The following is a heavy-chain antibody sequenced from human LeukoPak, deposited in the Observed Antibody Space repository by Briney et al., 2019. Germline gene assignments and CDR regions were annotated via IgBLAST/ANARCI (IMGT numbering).Heavy chain of an antibody. Sequence: ASVKVSCKASGGTFSSSTISWVRQAPGQGLEWMGGIIPIFGTANYAQKFQGRVTITADESTSTAYMELSSLRSEDTAVYYCARELGLPGWFDPWGQGTLVTVSS. CDR3: ARELGLPGWFDP. J-gene: IGHJ5*02. CDR1: GGTFSSST. CDR2: IIPIFGTA. V-gene: IGHV1-69*13. D-gene: IGHD2/OR15-2a*01.